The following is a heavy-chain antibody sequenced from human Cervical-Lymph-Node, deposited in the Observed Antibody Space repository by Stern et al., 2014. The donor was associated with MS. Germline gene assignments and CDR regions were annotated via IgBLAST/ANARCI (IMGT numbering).Heavy chain of an antibody. Sequence: VQLMQSGAEVKKPGESLKISCKGSGYTFTNYLIAWVRQMPGKGLEWMGIIYPGDSDTTYSPSFQGQVTISADKSISAAYLQWSSLKASDTAIYYCARVHTAVLSPFDYWGQGTLVTVSS. CDR1: GYTFTNYL. CDR2: IYPGDSDT. CDR3: ARVHTAVLSPFDY. J-gene: IGHJ4*02. V-gene: IGHV5-51*01. D-gene: IGHD5-18*01.